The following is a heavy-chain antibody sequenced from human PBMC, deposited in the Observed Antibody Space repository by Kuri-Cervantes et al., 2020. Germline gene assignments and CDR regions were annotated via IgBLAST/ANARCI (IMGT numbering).Heavy chain of an antibody. CDR2: IYWDDDK. J-gene: IGHJ3*01. CDR1: GFSLSTSGVG. CDR3: AHKRGRGGGFDV. D-gene: IGHD5-24*01. V-gene: IGHV2-5*02. Sequence: SGPTLVKPTQTLTLTCTFSGFSLSTSGVGVGWIRRPPGKALEWLALIYWDDDKRYNPSLKSGLTITKDTSKNQVVLTMTNMDPVDTATYFCAHKRGRGGGFDVWDQGTMVTVSS.